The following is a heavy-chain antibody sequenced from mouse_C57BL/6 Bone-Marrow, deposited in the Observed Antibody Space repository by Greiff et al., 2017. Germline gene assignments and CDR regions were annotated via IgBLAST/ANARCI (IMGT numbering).Heavy chain of an antibody. V-gene: IGHV1-58*01. D-gene: IGHD1-1*01. CDR3: ARSHLITTVVARDY. J-gene: IGHJ2*01. CDR2: IYIGNGYT. Sequence: EVKLQESGAELVRPGSSVKMSCKTSGYTFTSYGINWVKQRPGQGLEWIGYIYIGNGYTEYNEKFKGKATLTSDTSSSTAYIQLSSLTSEDSAIYFCARSHLITTVVARDYWGQGTTLTVSS. CDR1: GYTFTSYG.